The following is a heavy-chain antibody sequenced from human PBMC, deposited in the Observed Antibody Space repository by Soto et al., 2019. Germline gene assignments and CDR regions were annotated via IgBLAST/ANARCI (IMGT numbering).Heavy chain of an antibody. CDR3: ARAYAYYGTTNGEENWFDP. V-gene: IGHV4-59*01. D-gene: IGHD3-16*01. CDR1: GGSISSYY. J-gene: IGHJ5*02. CDR2: IYYSGST. Sequence: SETLSLTCTVSGGSISSYYWSWIRQPPGKGLEWIGYIYYSGSTNYNPSLKSRVTISVDTSKNQFSLKLSSVTAADTAVYYCARAYAYYGTTNGEENWFDPWGQGTLVTVSS.